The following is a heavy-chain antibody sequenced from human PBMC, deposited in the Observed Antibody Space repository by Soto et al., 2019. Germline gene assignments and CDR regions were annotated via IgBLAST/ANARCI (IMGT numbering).Heavy chain of an antibody. V-gene: IGHV3-33*01. CDR3: ARAAYYYDSSGRGWFDP. Sequence: QAGGSLRLSCAASGLTFCSNGMHWVRPAPGKGLEWVAVIWYDGSNKYYAASVKGRFTISRDNSKNTLYLQMNSLRAEDTAVYYCARAAYYYDSSGRGWFDPWGQGTLVTVSS. CDR2: IWYDGSNK. J-gene: IGHJ5*02. D-gene: IGHD3-22*01. CDR1: GLTFCSNG.